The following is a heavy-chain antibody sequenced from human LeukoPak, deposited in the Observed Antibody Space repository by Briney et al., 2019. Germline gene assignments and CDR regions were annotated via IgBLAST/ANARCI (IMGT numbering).Heavy chain of an antibody. CDR1: GGSISSSSYY. V-gene: IGHV3-11*04. CDR3: ARAYQLPLF. J-gene: IGHJ4*02. CDR2: ISSSGSTI. Sequence: LSLTCTVSGGSISSSSYYWGWIRQAPGKGLEWVSYISSSGSTIYYADSVKGRFTIPRDNAKNSLYLQMNSLRAEDTAVYYCARAYQLPLFWGQGTLVTVSS. D-gene: IGHD2-2*01.